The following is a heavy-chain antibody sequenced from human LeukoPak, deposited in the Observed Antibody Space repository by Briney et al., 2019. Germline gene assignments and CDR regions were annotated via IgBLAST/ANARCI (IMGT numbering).Heavy chain of an antibody. CDR3: ARRSGISSSGWYTDGGDY. Sequence: PSETLSLTCTVSGGSISSSSYYWGWIRQPPGKGLEWIGSIYYSGSTYYNPSLKSRVTISVDTSKNQFSLKLSSVTAADTAVYYCARRSGISSSGWYTDGGDYWGQGTLVTVSS. CDR1: GGSISSSSYY. J-gene: IGHJ4*02. D-gene: IGHD6-19*01. CDR2: IYYSGST. V-gene: IGHV4-39*01.